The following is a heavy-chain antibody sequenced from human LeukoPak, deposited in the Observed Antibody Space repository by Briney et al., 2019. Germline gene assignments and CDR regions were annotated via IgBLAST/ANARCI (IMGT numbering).Heavy chain of an antibody. CDR3: ARERGYTAMAEEGWFDP. J-gene: IGHJ5*02. Sequence: ASVTVSCKASGYTFTSYGISWVRQAPGQGLEWMGGISAYNGNTNYAQKLQGRVTMTTDTSTSTAYMELRSLRSDDTAVYYCARERGYTAMAEEGWFDPWGQGTLVTVSS. V-gene: IGHV1-18*04. CDR1: GYTFTSYG. CDR2: ISAYNGNT. D-gene: IGHD5-18*01.